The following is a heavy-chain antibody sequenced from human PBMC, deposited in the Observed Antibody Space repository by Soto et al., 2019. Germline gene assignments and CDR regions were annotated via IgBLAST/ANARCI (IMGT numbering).Heavy chain of an antibody. CDR2: IKEDGSDK. Sequence: GGSLRLSCAASGFTFSTYWMTWVRQAPGKGLEWVANIKEDGSDKYYVDSVRGRFTISRDNAENSLTLQMNSLRDEDTAVYYCARYRTSGGGLDPWGQGTLVTVSS. J-gene: IGHJ5*02. CDR1: GFTFSTYW. D-gene: IGHD1-26*01. V-gene: IGHV3-7*01. CDR3: ARYRTSGGGLDP.